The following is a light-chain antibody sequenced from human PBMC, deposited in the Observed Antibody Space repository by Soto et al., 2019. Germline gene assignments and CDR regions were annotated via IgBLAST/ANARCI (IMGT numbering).Light chain of an antibody. CDR1: QSVSSK. V-gene: IGKV3-15*01. J-gene: IGKJ2*01. CDR2: GVS. Sequence: EIVMTQSPAPLSVSPGERATLSCRASQSVSSKLAWFQQKPGQAPSLLIYGVSTRATGVPVRFSGSGSGTEFTLIINSLQSEDFAVYYCQQYNIWPHTFGQGTKVDIK. CDR3: QQYNIWPHT.